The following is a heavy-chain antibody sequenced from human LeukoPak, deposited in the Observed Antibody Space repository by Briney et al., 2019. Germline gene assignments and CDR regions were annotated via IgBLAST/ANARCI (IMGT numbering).Heavy chain of an antibody. D-gene: IGHD3-22*01. CDR1: GFTFSNYE. V-gene: IGHV3-48*03. CDR2: ISSSGSDI. CDR3: AREVVVITRDAFDI. J-gene: IGHJ3*02. Sequence: GGSLRLSCAASGFTFSNYEMHWVRQAPGKGLEWVSYISSSGSDIYYADSVKGRFTISRDNAKNSLYLQMNSLRAEDTAVYYCAREVVVITRDAFDIWGQGTMVTVSS.